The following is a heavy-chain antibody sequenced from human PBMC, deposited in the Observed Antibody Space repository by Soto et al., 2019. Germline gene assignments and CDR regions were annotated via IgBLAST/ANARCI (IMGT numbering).Heavy chain of an antibody. J-gene: IGHJ5*02. V-gene: IGHV4-39*01. CDR3: AMSLWFGNTPNWFDP. CDR1: GGSISSGGYY. CDR2: IYYSGHT. Sequence: PSETLSLTCTVSGGSISSGGYYRSWIRQPPGKGLEWIASIYYSGHTYYNPSLKSRVTISVDTSKNQFSLKLSSVTAADTAVYYCAMSLWFGNTPNWFDPWGQGTLVTVSS. D-gene: IGHD3-10*01.